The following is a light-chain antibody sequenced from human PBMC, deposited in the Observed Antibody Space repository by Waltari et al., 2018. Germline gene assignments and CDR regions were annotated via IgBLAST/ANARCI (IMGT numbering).Light chain of an antibody. CDR3: QHYITTPCI. V-gene: IGKV4-1*01. Sequence: DIVTTQSPASLAVALVERAPINWKSSQRVLYDQRNYLGWYQQRPGQPPKLLLSWASTRDSGVPHRFSGSGSGTDFTLTISSLQAEDVAVYDCQHYITTPCIFGPGTKVDV. CDR2: WAS. J-gene: IGKJ3*01. CDR1: QRVLYDQRNY.